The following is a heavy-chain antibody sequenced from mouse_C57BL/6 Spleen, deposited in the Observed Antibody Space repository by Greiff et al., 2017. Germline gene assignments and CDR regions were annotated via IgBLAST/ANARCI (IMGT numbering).Heavy chain of an antibody. Sequence: VHLQQSGTVLARPGASVKMSCKTSGYSFTSHWMHWVKQRPGQGLEWIGAIYPGNSDTSYNQKFKGKAKLTAVTSASTADMELSSLTNEDYAVYYCSGYDYDAWFAYWGQGTLVTVSA. CDR3: SGYDYDAWFAY. CDR2: IYPGNSDT. V-gene: IGHV1-5*01. CDR1: GYSFTSHW. D-gene: IGHD2-4*01. J-gene: IGHJ3*01.